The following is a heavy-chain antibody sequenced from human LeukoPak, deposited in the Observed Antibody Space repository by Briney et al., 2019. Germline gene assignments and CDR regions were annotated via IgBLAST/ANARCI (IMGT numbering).Heavy chain of an antibody. D-gene: IGHD3-10*01. J-gene: IGHJ3*02. CDR2: IYYSGST. CDR3: ARGVGSGDAFDI. V-gene: IGHV4-59*01. Sequence: ESSETLSLTCTVPGGSISSYYWSWIRQPPGKGLEWIGYIYYSGSTNYNPSLKSRVTISVDTSKNQFSLKLSSVTAADTAVYYCARGVGSGDAFDIWGQGTMVTVSS. CDR1: GGSISSYY.